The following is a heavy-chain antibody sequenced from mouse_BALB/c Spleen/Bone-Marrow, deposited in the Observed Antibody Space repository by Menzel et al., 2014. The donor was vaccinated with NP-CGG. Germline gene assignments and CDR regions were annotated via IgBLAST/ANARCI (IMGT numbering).Heavy chain of an antibody. D-gene: IGHD1-1*01. V-gene: IGHV1-69*02. CDR3: TREGYYGSSYVDY. Sequence: QVQLQQSGAELVRPGASVKPSCKASGYTFTSYWINWVKQRPGQGLEWIGNIYPSDSYTNYNQKFKDKATLTVDKSSSTAYMQLSSPTSEDSAVYYCTREGYYGSSYVDYWCQGTTLTVSS. CDR1: GYTFTSYW. J-gene: IGHJ2*01. CDR2: IYPSDSYT.